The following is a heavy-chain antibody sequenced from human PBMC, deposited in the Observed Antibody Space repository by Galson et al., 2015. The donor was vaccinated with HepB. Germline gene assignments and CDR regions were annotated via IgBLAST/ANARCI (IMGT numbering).Heavy chain of an antibody. CDR3: ARGPTPFDY. CDR1: GGSISSYY. V-gene: IGHV4-59*01. D-gene: IGHD4-17*01. J-gene: IGHJ4*02. CDR2: IYYSGSA. Sequence: ETLSLTCTVSGGSISSYYWSWIRQPPGKGLEWIGYIYYSGSANYNASLKSRVTISLETSKNQVSLKLSSVTAADTAVYYCARGPTPFDYWGQGSLVTVSS.